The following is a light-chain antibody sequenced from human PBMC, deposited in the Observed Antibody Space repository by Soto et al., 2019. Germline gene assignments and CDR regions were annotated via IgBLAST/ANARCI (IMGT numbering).Light chain of an antibody. CDR2: DAS. J-gene: IGKJ2*01. Sequence: EIVLTHSPATLSVSPGERATLSCRASQSVGSNLAWYQQRPGQPPRLLIYDASTRATDIPARFSGGGSGTEFTLTISSLQSEDFAFYYFQHYNNWPYTLGQGPSCRSN. CDR3: QHYNNWPYT. V-gene: IGKV3-15*01. CDR1: QSVGSN.